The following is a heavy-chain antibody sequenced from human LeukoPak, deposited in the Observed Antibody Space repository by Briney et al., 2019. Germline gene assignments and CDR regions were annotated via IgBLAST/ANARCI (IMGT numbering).Heavy chain of an antibody. Sequence: GGSLRLSCAASGFTFRNYWMSWVRQAPGKGLEWVANIKQDGSEKYYVDSVKGRFTISRDTAKNSLYLQMNSLRAEDTAVYYCARDKDYYGSLLHKFYFDYWGQGTLVTVSS. D-gene: IGHD3-10*01. J-gene: IGHJ4*02. CDR3: ARDKDYYGSLLHKFYFDY. CDR2: IKQDGSEK. CDR1: GFTFRNYW. V-gene: IGHV3-7*01.